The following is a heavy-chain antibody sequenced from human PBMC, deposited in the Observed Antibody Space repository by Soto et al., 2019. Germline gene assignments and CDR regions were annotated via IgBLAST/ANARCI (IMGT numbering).Heavy chain of an antibody. CDR2: IYYSGST. D-gene: IGHD2-8*01. Sequence: SETLSLTCTVSDGSISSRSYYWGWIRQPPGKGLEWIGSIYYSGSTYYNPSLKSRVTIPVDTSKKQFSLKLRSVTAADTAVYYCARGIWNIEEMIYGFYFDPWGPGTLVTVSS. CDR1: DGSISSRSYY. J-gene: IGHJ5*02. V-gene: IGHV4-39*01. CDR3: ARGIWNIEEMIYGFYFDP.